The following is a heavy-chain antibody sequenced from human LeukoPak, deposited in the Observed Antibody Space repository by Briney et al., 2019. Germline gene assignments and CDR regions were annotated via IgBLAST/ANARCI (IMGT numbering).Heavy chain of an antibody. D-gene: IGHD3-10*01. CDR1: GFTFSSYA. CDR3: AKDLFGVRGGTN. V-gene: IGHV3-23*01. CDR2: ISGSGGST. J-gene: IGHJ4*02. Sequence: GGSLRLSCAASGFTFSSYAMSWVRQAPGKGLEWVSSISGSGGSTYYADSVKGRFTISRDNSKNTLYLQMNSLRAEDTAVYYCAKDLFGVRGGTNWGQGTLITVSS.